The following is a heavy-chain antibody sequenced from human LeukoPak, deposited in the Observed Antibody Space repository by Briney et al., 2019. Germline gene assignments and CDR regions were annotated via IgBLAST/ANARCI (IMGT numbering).Heavy chain of an antibody. V-gene: IGHV3-23*01. D-gene: IGHD3-9*01. Sequence: YYADSVKCRFTISRDNSKNTLYLQMNSLRAEDTAVYYCAKDPPHYDILIGWTLYYGMDVWGQGTTVTVSS. J-gene: IGHJ6*02. CDR3: AKDPPHYDILIGWTLYYGMDV.